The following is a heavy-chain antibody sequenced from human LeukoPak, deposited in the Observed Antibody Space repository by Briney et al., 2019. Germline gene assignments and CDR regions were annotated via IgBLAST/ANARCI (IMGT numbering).Heavy chain of an antibody. CDR1: GFTFSSYA. CDR2: ISGSGGST. J-gene: IGHJ3*02. CDR3: AKVGGIVVVPAASLDAFDI. D-gene: IGHD2-2*01. V-gene: IGHV3-23*01. Sequence: TGGSLRLSCAASGFTFSSYAVIWVRQAPGKGLEWVSAISGSGGSTYYADSVKGRFTISRDNSKNTLYLQMNSLRAEDTAVYYCAKVGGIVVVPAASLDAFDIWGQGTMVTVSS.